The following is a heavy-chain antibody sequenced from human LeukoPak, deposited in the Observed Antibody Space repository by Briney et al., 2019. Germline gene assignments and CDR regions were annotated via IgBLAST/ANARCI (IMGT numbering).Heavy chain of an antibody. V-gene: IGHV3-7*03. CDR1: GFMFSSNW. D-gene: IGHD5-24*01. J-gene: IGHJ4*02. CDR3: AKEGRSLQTY. Sequence: GGSLRLSCAASGFMFSSNWMSWVHLAPGKGLEWVANIKEDGTETYYVDSVKGRFTISRDNAKNSLYLQMNSLRVEDTAVYYCAKEGRSLQTYWGQGTLVTVSS. CDR2: IKEDGTET.